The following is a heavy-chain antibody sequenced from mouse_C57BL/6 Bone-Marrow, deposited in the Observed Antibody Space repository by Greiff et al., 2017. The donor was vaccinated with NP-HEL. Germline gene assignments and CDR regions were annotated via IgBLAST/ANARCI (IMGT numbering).Heavy chain of an antibody. J-gene: IGHJ4*01. D-gene: IGHD1-1*01. V-gene: IGHV1-55*01. Sequence: VQLKQPGAELVKPGASVKMSCKASGYTFTSYWITWVKQRPGQGLEWIGDIYPGSGSTNYNEKFKSKATLTVDTSSSTAYMQLSSLTSEDSAVYYCARGITTVVATSLYYAMDYWGQGTSVTVSS. CDR2: IYPGSGST. CDR3: ARGITTVVATSLYYAMDY. CDR1: GYTFTSYW.